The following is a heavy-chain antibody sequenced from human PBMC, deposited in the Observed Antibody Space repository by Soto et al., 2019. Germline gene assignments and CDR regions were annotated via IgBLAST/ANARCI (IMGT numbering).Heavy chain of an antibody. CDR2: INRDYNT. J-gene: IGHJ4*02. D-gene: IGHD4-17*01. CDR3: VNGDYY. V-gene: IGHV3-48*01. CDR1: GFTFSNHV. Sequence: EEHLVESGGGLVQPGGSLRLSCAASGFTFSNHVMNWVRQAPGRGLEWVSSINRDYNTYYADSVRGRFTISRDNAKDSLYLQMNSLRAADTAVYYCVNGDYYVGQGTLVTVSS.